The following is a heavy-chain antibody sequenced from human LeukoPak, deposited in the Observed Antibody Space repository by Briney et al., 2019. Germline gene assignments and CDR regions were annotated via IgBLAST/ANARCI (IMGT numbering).Heavy chain of an antibody. V-gene: IGHV3-21*01. CDR2: ISSSSYI. CDR1: GFTFSSYS. CDR3: ARGAAAGLPSDY. D-gene: IGHD6-13*01. Sequence: GGSLRLSCAASGFTFSSYSMNWVRQAPGKGLEWVSSISSSSYIYYADSVKGRFTISRDNSKNTLYLQMGSLRAEDMAVYYCARGAAAGLPSDYWGQGTLVTVSS. J-gene: IGHJ4*02.